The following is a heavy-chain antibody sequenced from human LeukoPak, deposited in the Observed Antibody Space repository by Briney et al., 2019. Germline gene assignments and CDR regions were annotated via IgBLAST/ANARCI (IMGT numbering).Heavy chain of an antibody. CDR1: GYTFTAYY. CDR3: ARHPYDSSGYYNWLDP. Sequence: GASVKVSCKTSGYTFTAYYIHWGRQAPGQGLEWMGWINPNSGGTNYAQKFQGRVTMTRDTSISTAYMELSRLRTDDTAVYYCARHPYDSSGYYNWLDPWGQGTLVTVSS. D-gene: IGHD3-22*01. V-gene: IGHV1-2*02. J-gene: IGHJ5*02. CDR2: INPNSGGT.